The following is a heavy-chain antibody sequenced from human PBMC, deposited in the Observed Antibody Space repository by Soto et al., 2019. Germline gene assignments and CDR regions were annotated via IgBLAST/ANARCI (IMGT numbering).Heavy chain of an antibody. CDR1: GFTFSSYA. CDR3: ASLGYCSSTRCYMGYSGMDV. J-gene: IGHJ6*02. Sequence: GGSLRLSCAASGFTFSSYAMSWVRQAPGKGLEWVSAISGSGGSTYYADSVKGRFTISRDNSKNTLYLQMNSLRAEDTAVYYCASLGYCSSTRCYMGYSGMDVWGQGTTVTVSS. D-gene: IGHD2-2*02. CDR2: ISGSGGST. V-gene: IGHV3-23*01.